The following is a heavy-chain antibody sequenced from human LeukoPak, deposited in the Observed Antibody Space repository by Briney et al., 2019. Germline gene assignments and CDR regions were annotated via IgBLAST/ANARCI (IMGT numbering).Heavy chain of an antibody. Sequence: ASVKVSCKASGGTFSSYAISWVRQAPGQGLEWMGGIIPIFGTANYAQKFQGRVMITTDESTSTAYMELSSLRSEDTAVYYCARVRLTFSYYYYMDVWGKGTTVTVSS. J-gene: IGHJ6*03. CDR2: IIPIFGTA. V-gene: IGHV1-69*05. CDR3: ARVRLTFSYYYYMDV. CDR1: GGTFSSYA.